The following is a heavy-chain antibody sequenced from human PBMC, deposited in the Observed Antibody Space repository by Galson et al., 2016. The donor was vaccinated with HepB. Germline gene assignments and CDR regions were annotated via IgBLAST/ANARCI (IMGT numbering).Heavy chain of an antibody. CDR2: IVPILGMS. V-gene: IGHV1-69*04. CDR1: GGTFSSYA. J-gene: IGHJ6*02. D-gene: IGHD6-19*01. CDR3: ARDAVAVAGTLHFYFYGIDV. Sequence: SVKASCKASGGTFSSYAFSWVRQAPGQGLEWMGRIVPILGMSNYAQKFQGRVTITADKSTSTVNMELSSLRSEDTAVYYCARDAVAVAGTLHFYFYGIDVWGQGTTVTVSS.